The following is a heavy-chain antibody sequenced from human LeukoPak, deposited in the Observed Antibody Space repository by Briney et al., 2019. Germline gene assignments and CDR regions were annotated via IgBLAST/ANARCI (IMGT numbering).Heavy chain of an antibody. V-gene: IGHV1-24*01. CDR1: GYTLTELS. D-gene: IGHD3-22*01. CDR3: ATSYYYDSRVEDY. CDR2: FDPEDGET. J-gene: IGHJ4*02. Sequence: EASVKVSCKVSGYTLTELSMHWVRQAPGKGLEWMGGFDPEDGETIYAQKFQGRVTMTEDTSTDTAYMELSSLRSEDTAVYYCATSYYYDSRVEDYWGQGTLVTVSS.